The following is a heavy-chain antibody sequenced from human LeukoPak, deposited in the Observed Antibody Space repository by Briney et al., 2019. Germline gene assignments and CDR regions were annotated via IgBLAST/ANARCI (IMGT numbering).Heavy chain of an antibody. D-gene: IGHD4-17*01. V-gene: IGHV1-69*01. CDR1: GDTFSSYA. CDR3: AFIEGYDDYEVFGDY. CDR2: IIPIFGTA. Sequence: SVKVSCKASGDTFSSYAISWVRQAPGQGLEWMGGIIPIFGTANYAQKFQGRVTITADESTSTAYMELSNLRSEHTAVYYCAFIEGYDDYEVFGDYWGQGTLVTVSS. J-gene: IGHJ4*02.